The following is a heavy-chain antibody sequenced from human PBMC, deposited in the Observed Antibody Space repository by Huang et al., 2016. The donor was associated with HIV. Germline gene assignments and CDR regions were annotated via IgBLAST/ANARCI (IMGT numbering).Heavy chain of an antibody. CDR2: LYHNVGA. V-gene: IGHV4-39*01. CDR1: GGSISSTSHY. Sequence: QLQLQESGPGLVKPSETLSLICSVSGGSISSTSHYWAWIRQSPGKGLAWIGSLYHNVGADYNPSLKSRVNSSGDASTNQFSLNLTSVTAADTAIYYCARQGGRCTSASCFLSWFDPWGQGILVTVSS. J-gene: IGHJ5*02. CDR3: ARQGGRCTSASCFLSWFDP. D-gene: IGHD2-2*01.